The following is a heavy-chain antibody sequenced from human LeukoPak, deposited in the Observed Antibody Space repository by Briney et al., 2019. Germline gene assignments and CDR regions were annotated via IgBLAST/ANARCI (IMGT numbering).Heavy chain of an antibody. J-gene: IGHJ4*02. CDR3: ARGGSYYYDSSGYYPLDY. V-gene: IGHV3-48*03. CDR1: GFTFSSYE. D-gene: IGHD3-22*01. Sequence: GGSLRLSCAASGFTFSSYEMNWVRQAPGKGLEWVSYISSSGSTIYYADSVKGRFTISRDNAKNSLYLQMNSLRAEDTAVYHCARGGSYYYDSSGYYPLDYWGQGTLVTVSS. CDR2: ISSSGSTI.